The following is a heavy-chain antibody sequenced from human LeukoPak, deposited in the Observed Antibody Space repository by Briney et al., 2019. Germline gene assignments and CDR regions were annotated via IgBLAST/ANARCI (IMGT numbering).Heavy chain of an antibody. CDR3: AISTADFDY. J-gene: IGHJ4*02. CDR1: GYTFTSYY. CDR2: INPHGGTT. V-gene: IGHV1-46*01. D-gene: IGHD1-1*01. Sequence: ASVKVSCKASGYTFTSYYMHWVRQAPGQGLEWMGIINPHGGTTTYVQKFQGRVTMTRDTSTSTVYMELSSLRSVDTAVYYCAISTADFDYWGQGTLVTVSS.